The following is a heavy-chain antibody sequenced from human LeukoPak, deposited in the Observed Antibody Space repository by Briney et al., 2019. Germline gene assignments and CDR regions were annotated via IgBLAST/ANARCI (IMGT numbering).Heavy chain of an antibody. D-gene: IGHD3-22*01. V-gene: IGHV4-59*01. CDR3: ASTYYYDSSGYRIPSYWYFDL. J-gene: IGHJ2*01. CDR1: GGSISSYY. Sequence: SETLSLTCTVSGGSISSYYWSWIRQPPGKGLEWIGYIYYSGSTNYNPSLKSRVTISVDTSKNQFSLKLSSVTAADTAVYYCASTYYYDSSGYRIPSYWYFDLWGRGTLVTVSS. CDR2: IYYSGST.